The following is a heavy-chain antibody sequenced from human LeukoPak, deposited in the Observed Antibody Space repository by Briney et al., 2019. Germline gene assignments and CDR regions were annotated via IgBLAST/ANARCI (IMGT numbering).Heavy chain of an antibody. CDR2: INPNSGGT. CDR3: ARGRRLAEHSSSSGY. CDR1: GYTFTGYY. Sequence: GASVKVSCKASGYTFTGYYMHWVRQAPGQGLEWMGWINPNSGGTNYAQKFQGRVTMTRDTSISTAYMELSGLRSDDTAVYYCARGRRLAEHSSSSGYWGQGTLVTVSS. V-gene: IGHV1-2*02. J-gene: IGHJ4*02. D-gene: IGHD6-6*01.